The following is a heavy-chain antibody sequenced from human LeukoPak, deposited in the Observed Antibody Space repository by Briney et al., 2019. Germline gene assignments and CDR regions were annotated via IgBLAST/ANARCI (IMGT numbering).Heavy chain of an antibody. CDR3: AREQQPWAFDI. CDR1: GFPFSSYS. V-gene: IGHV3-21*01. J-gene: IGHJ3*02. D-gene: IGHD6-13*01. CDR2: ISSSSSYI. Sequence: PGGSLRLSCAASGFPFSSYSMNWVRQAPGKGLEWVSSISSSSSYIYYADSVKGRFTISRDNTKNSLYLQMNSLRAEDTAVYYCAREQQPWAFDIWGQGTMVTVSS.